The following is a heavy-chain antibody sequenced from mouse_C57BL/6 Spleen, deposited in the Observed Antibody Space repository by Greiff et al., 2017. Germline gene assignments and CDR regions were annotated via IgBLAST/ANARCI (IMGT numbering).Heavy chain of an antibody. CDR3: AGRSFDY. J-gene: IGHJ2*01. Sequence: QVQLQQPGAELVRPGSSVKLSCKASGYTFTSYWMHWVKQRPIQGLEWIGNIDPSDSETHYNQKFKDKATLTVDNSSSTAYMQVCSLASEDSGVSYCAGRSFDYWGQGTTLTVSS. CDR2: IDPSDSET. D-gene: IGHD2-12*01. CDR1: GYTFTSYW. V-gene: IGHV1-52*01.